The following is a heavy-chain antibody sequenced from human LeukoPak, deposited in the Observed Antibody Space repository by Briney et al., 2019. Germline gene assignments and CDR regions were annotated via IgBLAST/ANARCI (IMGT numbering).Heavy chain of an antibody. D-gene: IGHD3-9*01. Sequence: GGSLRLSCAASGFSFNNYWMSWVRQAPGKGLEWVANINQAGSDKYYLDSVKGRFTISRDNAKNSLSLQMNSLRAEDTAVYYCATAPYDVLTGYSPYYFDYWGQGTLVTVSS. CDR3: ATAPYDVLTGYSPYYFDY. J-gene: IGHJ4*02. CDR1: GFSFNNYW. CDR2: INQAGSDK. V-gene: IGHV3-7*02.